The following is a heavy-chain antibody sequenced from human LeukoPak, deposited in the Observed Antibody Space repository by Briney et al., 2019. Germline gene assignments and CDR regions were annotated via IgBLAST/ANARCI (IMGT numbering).Heavy chain of an antibody. CDR3: AELGITMIGGV. CDR1: GFTLSSYE. D-gene: IGHD3-10*02. CDR2: IEYSGGSA. J-gene: IGHJ6*04. V-gene: IGHV3-23*01. Sequence: GGSLRLSCAASGFTLSSYEMSWIRQAPGKGLEWVSSIEYSGGSAYYADSVKGRFTISRDNVKNSLYLQMNSLRAEDTAVYYCAELGITMIGGVWGKGTRSPSPQ.